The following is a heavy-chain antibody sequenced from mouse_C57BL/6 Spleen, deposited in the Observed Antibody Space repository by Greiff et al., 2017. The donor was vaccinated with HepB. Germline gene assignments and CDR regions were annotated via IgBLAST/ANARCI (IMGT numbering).Heavy chain of an antibody. CDR3: ARVGTWGGYYLDY. J-gene: IGHJ2*01. V-gene: IGHV1-50*01. CDR2: IDPSDSYT. D-gene: IGHD3-1*01. Sequence: VQLQQSGAELVKPGASVKLSCKASGYTFTSYWMQWVKQRPGQGLEWIGEIDPSDSYTNYNQKFKGKATLTVDTSSSTAYMQLSSLTSEDSAVYYCARVGTWGGYYLDYWGQGTTLTVSS. CDR1: GYTFTSYW.